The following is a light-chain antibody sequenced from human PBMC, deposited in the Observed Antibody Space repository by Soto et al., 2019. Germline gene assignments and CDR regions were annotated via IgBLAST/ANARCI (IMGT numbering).Light chain of an antibody. CDR1: EDISTW. V-gene: IGKV1-12*01. CDR3: QHADSFPLIT. CDR2: AAS. J-gene: IGKJ5*01. Sequence: DIQMTQSPSSVSASVGDRVTITCRSSEDISTWLAWYQQKPGKAPELLIYAASSLQSGVPSRFSGSGSGTDFTLTISSLQPEDFATYYCQHADSFPLITFGQGTRLEIK.